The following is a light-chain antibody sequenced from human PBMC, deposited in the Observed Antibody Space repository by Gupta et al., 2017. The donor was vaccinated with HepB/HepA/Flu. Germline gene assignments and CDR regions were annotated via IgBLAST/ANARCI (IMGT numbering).Light chain of an antibody. Sequence: EIVMTQSPATLSVSPGERATLSCRASQSVSSNLAWYQQKPGQAPRLLIYRASTRATGIPARFSGSGSGTEFTLTISSLQSEDFAVYYSQEDNNWPWTFGQGTKVEIK. CDR1: QSVSSN. J-gene: IGKJ1*01. V-gene: IGKV3-15*01. CDR2: RAS. CDR3: QEDNNWPWT.